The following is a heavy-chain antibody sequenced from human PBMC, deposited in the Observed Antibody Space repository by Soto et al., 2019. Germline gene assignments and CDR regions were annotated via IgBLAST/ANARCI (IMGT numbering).Heavy chain of an antibody. CDR1: GFSLNTNGMG. D-gene: IGHD1-7*01. J-gene: IGHJ6*02. CDR3: AGWNYESGLDV. Sequence: QITLKESGPTLVRPTQTLTLTCSFSGFSLNTNGMGVGWIRQPPGKALEWLAFIYWDEDKLYSPSLKTRLTVTADTSKNEVVLPLTNRAPLDTVSYYGAGWNYESGLDVWGQGTTVTVSS. V-gene: IGHV2-5*02. CDR2: IYWDEDK.